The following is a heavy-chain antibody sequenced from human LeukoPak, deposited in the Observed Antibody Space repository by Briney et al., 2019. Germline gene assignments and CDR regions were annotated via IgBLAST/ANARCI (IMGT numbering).Heavy chain of an antibody. CDR1: GGSISSHY. CDR2: IYYSGST. J-gene: IGHJ6*03. CDR3: ARDRVSDYYYYYYYMDV. Sequence: SETLSLTCTVSGGSISSHYWSWIRQPPGKGLEWIGYIYYSGSTNYNPSLKSRVTISVDTSKNQFSLKLSSVTAADTAVYYCARDRVSDYYYYYYYMDVWGKGTTVTVSS. V-gene: IGHV4-59*11. D-gene: IGHD3-16*01.